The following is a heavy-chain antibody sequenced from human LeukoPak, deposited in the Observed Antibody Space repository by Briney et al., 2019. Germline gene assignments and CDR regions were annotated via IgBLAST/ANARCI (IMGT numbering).Heavy chain of an antibody. Sequence: PGGSLRLSCAASGFTFSTYGMHWVRQAPGKGLEWVAVISYEGSNEFYADSVKGRFTISRDNSKNTLYLQMNGLRAEDTAVYYCATGGASVFLDAFDIWGQGTMVTVSS. CDR2: ISYEGSNE. D-gene: IGHD4-23*01. CDR1: GFTFSTYG. CDR3: ATGGASVFLDAFDI. J-gene: IGHJ3*02. V-gene: IGHV3-30*03.